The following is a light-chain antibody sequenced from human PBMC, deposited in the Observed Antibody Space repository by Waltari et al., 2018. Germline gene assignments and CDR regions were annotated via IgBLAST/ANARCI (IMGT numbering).Light chain of an antibody. CDR1: SGRIATHY. J-gene: IGLJ3*02. CDR3: QSDDDFDWI. V-gene: IGLV6-57*02. Sequence: NVILTQPHSVSEFPGKTVTITCTASSGRIATHYVQWYQQRPGSGPTTVIYEDTQRPSGVPARFSGSIDSSSNSASLTISGLQPEDEADYYCQSDDDFDWIFGGGTKLTVL. CDR2: EDT.